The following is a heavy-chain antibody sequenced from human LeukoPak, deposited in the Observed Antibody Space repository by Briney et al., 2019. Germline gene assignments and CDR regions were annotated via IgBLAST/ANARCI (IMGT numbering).Heavy chain of an antibody. CDR1: GGSISSYY. CDR3: ARASYYDSSGYSYFDY. J-gene: IGHJ4*02. Sequence: SETLSLTCTVSGGSISSYYWSWIRQPAGKGLEWIGRIYTSGSTNCNPSLKSRVTMSVDTSKNQFSLKLSSVTAADTAVYYCARASYYDSSGYSYFDYWGQGTLVTVSS. D-gene: IGHD3-22*01. CDR2: IYTSGST. V-gene: IGHV4-4*07.